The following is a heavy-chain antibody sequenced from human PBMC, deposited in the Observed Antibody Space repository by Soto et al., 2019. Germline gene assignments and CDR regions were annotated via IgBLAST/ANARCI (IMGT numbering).Heavy chain of an antibody. CDR3: AKGRGGSGSLTPRVDF. CDR2: IRGGGDTT. D-gene: IGHD3-10*01. Sequence: EVQLLESGGGLVQPGGSLRLSCAASGFTFNNYAMTWVRQAPGKGLEWASAIRGGGDTTSYADSVKGRFTVSRDGSKNTLYLQMSSLRAEDTALYYCAKGRGGSGSLTPRVDFWGQGTLVTVSS. V-gene: IGHV3-23*01. CDR1: GFTFNNYA. J-gene: IGHJ4*02.